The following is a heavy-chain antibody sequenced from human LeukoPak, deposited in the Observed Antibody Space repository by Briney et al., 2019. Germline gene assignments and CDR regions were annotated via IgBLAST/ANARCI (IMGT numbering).Heavy chain of an antibody. V-gene: IGHV3-23*01. D-gene: IGHD1-14*01. CDR3: AKGTRYPGAFDI. Sequence: GGSLRLSCAASGFTFSSYAMSWVRQAPGKGLEWVSAISDSAGSTYYTNSVKGRFTISRDNSKNTLYLQMKSLRAEDTAVYYCAKGTRYPGAFDIWGQGTMVIVSS. CDR1: GFTFSSYA. J-gene: IGHJ3*02. CDR2: ISDSAGST.